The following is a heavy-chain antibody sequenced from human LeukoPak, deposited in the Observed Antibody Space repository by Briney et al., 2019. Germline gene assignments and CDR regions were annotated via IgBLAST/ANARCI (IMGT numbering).Heavy chain of an antibody. Sequence: SQTLSLTCAISGDSVSSNIATWNWIRESPSRGLEWLGRTYYRSKWYNAYAVSVKSRITINPDTSKNQFSLQLNSVTPEDAAVYYCASQSNYGQSPLDYWGQGTLVTVSS. J-gene: IGHJ4*02. CDR3: ASQSNYGQSPLDY. CDR2: TYYRSKWYN. V-gene: IGHV6-1*01. D-gene: IGHD4-17*01. CDR1: GDSVSSNIAT.